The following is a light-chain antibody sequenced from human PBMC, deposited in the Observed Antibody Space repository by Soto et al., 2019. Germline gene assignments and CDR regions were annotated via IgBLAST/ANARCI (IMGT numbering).Light chain of an antibody. Sequence: QLVLTQSPSASASLGASVKLTCTLSSGHSSYAIAWHQQQPEKGPRYLMKLNSDGSHSKGDGIPDRFSGSSSGAERYLTISSLQSEDEADYHCQTWGTDIVVFGGGTKLTFL. J-gene: IGLJ2*01. V-gene: IGLV4-69*01. CDR2: LNSDGSH. CDR3: QTWGTDIVV. CDR1: SGHSSYA.